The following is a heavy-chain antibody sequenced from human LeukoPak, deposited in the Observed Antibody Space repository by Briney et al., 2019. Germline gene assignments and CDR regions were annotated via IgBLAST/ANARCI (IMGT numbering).Heavy chain of an antibody. V-gene: IGHV1-18*01. CDR3: AREGVGYYGMDV. CDR2: ISAYNGNT. Sequence: EASVKVSCKTSGYTFTTCGISWVRQAPGQGLEWMGWISAYNGNTNYAQKLQGRVTMTTDTFTSTAYMELRSLRSDDTAVYYCAREGVGYYGMDVWGQGTTVTVSS. J-gene: IGHJ6*02. CDR1: GYTFTTCG. D-gene: IGHD2-15*01.